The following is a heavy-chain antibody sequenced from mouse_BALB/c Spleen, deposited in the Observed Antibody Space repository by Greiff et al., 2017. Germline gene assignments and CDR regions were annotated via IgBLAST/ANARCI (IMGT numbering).Heavy chain of an antibody. CDR3: ARRHLGFDY. J-gene: IGHJ2*01. Sequence: DVHLVESGGDLVKPGGSLKLSCAASGFTFSSYGMSWVRQTPDKRLEWVATISSGGSYTYYPDSVKGRFTISRDNAKNTLYLQMSSLKSEDTAMYYCARRHLGFDYWGQGTTLTVSS. D-gene: IGHD4-1*01. V-gene: IGHV5-6*01. CDR2: ISSGGSYT. CDR1: GFTFSSYG.